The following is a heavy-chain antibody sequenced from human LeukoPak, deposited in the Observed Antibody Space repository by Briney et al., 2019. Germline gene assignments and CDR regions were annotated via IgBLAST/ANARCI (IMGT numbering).Heavy chain of an antibody. V-gene: IGHV4-34*01. CDR3: ARGLDTYKSGVD. D-gene: IGHD1-26*01. CDR2: IHPSGST. CDR1: GGFFSGYY. J-gene: IGHJ4*02. Sequence: SETLSLTCAVYGGFFSGYYCTWIRQAPGKGLEWIGEIHPSGSTNYNPSLMSRVSLSLDTSKNQFSLRLSSVTAADTAVYFCARGLDTYKSGVDWGQGTLVTVSS.